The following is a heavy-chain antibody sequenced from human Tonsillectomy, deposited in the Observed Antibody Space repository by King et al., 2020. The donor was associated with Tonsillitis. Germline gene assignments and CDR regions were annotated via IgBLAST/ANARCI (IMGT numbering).Heavy chain of an antibody. J-gene: IGHJ4*02. CDR1: VYSITSGYY. CDR2: IYHSGST. V-gene: IGHV4-38-2*02. D-gene: IGHD5-12*01. CDR3: ARDHIVAPPFDY. Sequence: QLQESGPGLVKPSETLSLTCTVSVYSITSGYYWGWIRQPPGKGLEWIGSIYHSGSTYYNPSLKSRITISVDTSKNQFSLKMTSVTAADTAVYYCARDHIVAPPFDYWGPGPLVIVSS.